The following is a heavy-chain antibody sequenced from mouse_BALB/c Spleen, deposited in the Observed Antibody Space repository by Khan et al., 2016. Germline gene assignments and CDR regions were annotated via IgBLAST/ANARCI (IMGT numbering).Heavy chain of an antibody. CDR3: ATELAAWFAD. J-gene: IGHJ3*01. Sequence: EVQLQESGPGLVKPSQSLSLTCSVTGYSITSGYYWNWIRQFPGNKLEWMGYISYDGSNNYNPSLKNRISITRDTSKNQFFLKLNSVTTEDTATRYCATELAAWFADWGEGTLVTVSA. V-gene: IGHV3-6*02. CDR1: GYSITSGYY. D-gene: IGHD4-1*01. CDR2: ISYDGSN.